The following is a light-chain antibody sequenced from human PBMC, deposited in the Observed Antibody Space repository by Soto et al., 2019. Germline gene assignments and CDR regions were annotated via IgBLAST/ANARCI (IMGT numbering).Light chain of an antibody. CDR3: QQYGSSPRT. J-gene: IGKJ1*01. CDR1: QTVSSN. V-gene: IGKV3-20*01. CDR2: GAS. Sequence: EIVMTQSPATLSVSPGERATLSCRASQTVSSNLAWYQQKPGQAPRLLIYGASNRATGIPDRFSGSGSGTDFTPTISRLEPEDFAVYYCQQYGSSPRTFGQGTKVDI.